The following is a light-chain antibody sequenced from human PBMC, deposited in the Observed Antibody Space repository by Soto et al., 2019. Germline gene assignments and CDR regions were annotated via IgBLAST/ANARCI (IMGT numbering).Light chain of an antibody. J-gene: IGLJ2*01. CDR1: SSDVGGYNY. Sequence: QSALTQPASVSGSPGQSITISCTGTSSDVGGYNYVSWYQQHPGNAPKVMIYDVNYRPSGVSNRFSGTKSDNTASLTISGLQAEEEADYYCSSYRTSSIVVFGGGTKLTVL. V-gene: IGLV2-14*01. CDR2: DVN. CDR3: SSYRTSSIVV.